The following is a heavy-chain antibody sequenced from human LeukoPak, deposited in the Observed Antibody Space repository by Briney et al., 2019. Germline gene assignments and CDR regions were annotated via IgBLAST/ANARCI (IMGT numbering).Heavy chain of an antibody. J-gene: IGHJ5*02. Sequence: PSETLSLTCTVSGGSISSYYWSWIRQPPGKGLEWIGYIYYSGSTYYNPSLKSRVTISVDRSKNQFSLKLSSVTAADTAVYYCARGTRWLQISRWFDPWGQGTLVTVSS. CDR3: ARGTRWLQISRWFDP. V-gene: IGHV4-59*12. D-gene: IGHD1-1*01. CDR1: GGSISSYY. CDR2: IYYSGST.